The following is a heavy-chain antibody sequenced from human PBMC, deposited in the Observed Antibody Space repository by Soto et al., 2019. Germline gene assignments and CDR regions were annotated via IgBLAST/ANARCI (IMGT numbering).Heavy chain of an antibody. CDR3: ARVVSPRRGRGYYGLDV. CDR1: GGSISGYY. V-gene: IGHV4-59*01. J-gene: IGHJ6*02. Sequence: PSETLSLTCTVSGGSISGYYWSWIRQPPGKGLEWIGYIYYNGGTNYNPSLKSRVTFSVDTPKNQFSLKLSSVTAADTAVYYCARVVSPRRGRGYYGLDVWGQGTTVTVSS. CDR2: IYYNGGT. D-gene: IGHD3-10*01.